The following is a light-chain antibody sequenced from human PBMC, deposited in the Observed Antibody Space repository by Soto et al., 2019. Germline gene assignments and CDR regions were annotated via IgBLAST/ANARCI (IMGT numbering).Light chain of an antibody. Sequence: EVVLTQSPAILSLSPGARAPLSCRASQSVGNFLTWYQQKPGQAPRLLIYDASTRATGIPARFSGSGSGTDFTLTISSLEPEDFAVYYCQQRSNWPRTFGQGTKVDIK. CDR1: QSVGNF. CDR2: DAS. CDR3: QQRSNWPRT. V-gene: IGKV3-11*01. J-gene: IGKJ1*01.